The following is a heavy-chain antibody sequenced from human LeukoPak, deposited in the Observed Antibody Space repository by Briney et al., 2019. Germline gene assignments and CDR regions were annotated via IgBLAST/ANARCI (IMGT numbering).Heavy chain of an antibody. CDR2: ISGSGGST. Sequence: GGSLRLSCAASGFTFRKYWLHWVRQAPGKGLEWVSAISGSGGSTYYADSVKGRFTISRDNSKNTLYLQMNSLRAEDTAVYYCAKSHYYGSGSYSPGAFDIWGQGTMVTVSS. D-gene: IGHD3-10*01. CDR3: AKSHYYGSGSYSPGAFDI. CDR1: GFTFRKYW. V-gene: IGHV3-23*01. J-gene: IGHJ3*02.